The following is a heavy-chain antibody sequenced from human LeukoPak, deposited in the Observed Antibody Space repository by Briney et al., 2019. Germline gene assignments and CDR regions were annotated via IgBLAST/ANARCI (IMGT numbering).Heavy chain of an antibody. V-gene: IGHV3-11*01. CDR2: ISSSGSTI. Sequence: GGSLRLSCAASGFTFSDYYMSWIRQAPGKGLEWVSYISSSGSTIYYADSVKGRFTIFRDNAKNSLYLQMNSLRAEDTAVYYCARDHRTVTTFIYWYFDLWGRGTLVTVSS. CDR1: GFTFSDYY. CDR3: ARDHRTVTTFIYWYFDL. J-gene: IGHJ2*01. D-gene: IGHD4-17*01.